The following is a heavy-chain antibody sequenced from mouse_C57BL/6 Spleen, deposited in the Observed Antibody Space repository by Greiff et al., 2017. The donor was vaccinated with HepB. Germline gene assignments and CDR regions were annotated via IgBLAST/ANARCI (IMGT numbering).Heavy chain of an antibody. Sequence: EVQLVESGGGLVKPGGSLKLSCAASGFTFSSYAMSWVRQTPEKRLEWVATISDGGSYTYYPDNVKGRFTISRDNAKNNLYLQMSHLKSEDTAMYYCAREGPYYGRIFDYWGQGTTLTVSS. D-gene: IGHD1-1*01. CDR2: ISDGGSYT. CDR3: AREGPYYGRIFDY. CDR1: GFTFSSYA. J-gene: IGHJ2*01. V-gene: IGHV5-4*01.